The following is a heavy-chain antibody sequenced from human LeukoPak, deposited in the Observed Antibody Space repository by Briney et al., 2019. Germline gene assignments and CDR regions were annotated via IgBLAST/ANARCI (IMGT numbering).Heavy chain of an antibody. J-gene: IGHJ4*02. CDR3: ARDHTGYSPGPYFDY. CDR2: IYSSGST. Sequence: SETLSLTCNVSGGSIRGYYWSWIRQPPGKGLEWIGYIYSSGSTNYNPSLKSRVTISVDTSKNQFSLKLSSVTAADTAVYYCARDHTGYSPGPYFDYWGQGTLVTVSS. CDR1: GGSIRGYY. V-gene: IGHV4-59*01. D-gene: IGHD5-18*01.